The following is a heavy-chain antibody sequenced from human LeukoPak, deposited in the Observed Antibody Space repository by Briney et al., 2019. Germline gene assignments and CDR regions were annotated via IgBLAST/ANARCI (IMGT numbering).Heavy chain of an antibody. Sequence: SETLSLTCTVSGGSISSYYWSWIRQPPGKGLEWFGYIYYSGSTNYNPSLKSRVTISVDTSKNQFSLKLSSVTAADTAVYYCARGPLGRFLEWLFLDYWGQGTLVTVSS. J-gene: IGHJ4*02. CDR2: IYYSGST. V-gene: IGHV4-59*01. CDR1: GGSISSYY. D-gene: IGHD3-3*01. CDR3: ARGPLGRFLEWLFLDY.